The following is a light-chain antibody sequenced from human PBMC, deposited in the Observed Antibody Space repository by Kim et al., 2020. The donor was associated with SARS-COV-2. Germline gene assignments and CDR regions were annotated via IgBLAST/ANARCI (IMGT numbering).Light chain of an antibody. Sequence: PGQTAWITCSGDTLPEKQTYSYQQKSGQAPLLVIYKDNERPSGIPGRFSGSSSGTTVTLTISGVQAEDDADYYCQSADGSGTYVFGTGTKVTVL. CDR2: KDN. CDR1: TLPEKQ. J-gene: IGLJ1*01. CDR3: QSADGSGTYV. V-gene: IGLV3-25*03.